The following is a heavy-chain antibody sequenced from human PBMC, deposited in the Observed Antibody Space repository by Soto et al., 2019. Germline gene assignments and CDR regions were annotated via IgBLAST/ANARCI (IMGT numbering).Heavy chain of an antibody. CDR2: IYYTGST. Sequence: SETLCLTCAVYGGSFSGYYWSWIRQPPGKGLEWIGFIYYTGSTSYNPSLKSRVTISMDTSKNQFSLKLTSVTAADTAVYYCASALYCSGGSCSFDPWGQGTLVTVSS. CDR1: GGSFSGYY. D-gene: IGHD2-15*01. J-gene: IGHJ5*02. V-gene: IGHV4-59*01. CDR3: ASALYCSGGSCSFDP.